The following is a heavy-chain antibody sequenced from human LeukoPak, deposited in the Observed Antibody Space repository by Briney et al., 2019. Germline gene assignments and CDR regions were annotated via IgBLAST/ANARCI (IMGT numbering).Heavy chain of an antibody. Sequence: ASVKVSCKASGYTFTTYGISWVRQAPGQGLEWMGWISTYSGATNYVQNLQGRVTMTTDTSTTTAYMELRSLRADDTAVYYCARVSSSSWYAAIDYWGQGPLVTVSS. CDR3: ARVSSSSWYAAIDY. CDR2: ISTYSGAT. D-gene: IGHD6-13*01. CDR1: GYTFTTYG. J-gene: IGHJ4*02. V-gene: IGHV1-18*01.